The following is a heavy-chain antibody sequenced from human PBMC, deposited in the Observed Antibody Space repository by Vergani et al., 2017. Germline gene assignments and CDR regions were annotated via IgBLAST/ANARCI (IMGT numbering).Heavy chain of an antibody. V-gene: IGHV4-39*01. CDR3: ARGGSYYDILAGYLPGWFDP. CDR2: LYYSGST. Sequence: QLQLQESGPGLVKPSETLSLPCTVSGGSISSSSYYWGWIRQPPGKGLEWIGSLYYSGSTYYNPSLKSRVTISGDTSKNQFALKLSTVTAADTAVYYCARGGSYYDILAGYLPGWFDPWGQGTLVTVSS. CDR1: GGSISSSSYY. D-gene: IGHD3-9*01. J-gene: IGHJ5*02.